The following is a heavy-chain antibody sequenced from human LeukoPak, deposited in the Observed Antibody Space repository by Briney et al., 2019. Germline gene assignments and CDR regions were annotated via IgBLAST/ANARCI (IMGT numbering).Heavy chain of an antibody. CDR1: GYTFTTYA. V-gene: IGHV7-4-1*02. CDR3: VRDSGSGNGDY. CDR2: INTNTGNP. D-gene: IGHD1-26*01. Sequence: ASVKVSCKASGYTFTTYAINWVRQAPGQGLEWMGRINTNTGNPMYAQGFTGRFVFSLDTSVSTAYLQISSLKAEDTAVYYCVRDSGSGNGDYWGQGTLVTVSS. J-gene: IGHJ4*02.